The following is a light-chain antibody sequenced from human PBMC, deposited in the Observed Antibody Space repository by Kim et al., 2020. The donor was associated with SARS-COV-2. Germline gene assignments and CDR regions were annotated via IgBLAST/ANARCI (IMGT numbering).Light chain of an antibody. Sequence: GYNVNSHCSRSTSNIANNYVLWNHQLPGTSPTLLIYRNNQRPSGVPDRFSGSKSGTSASLAISGLRSEDEAVYYCAAWDDSLSGRVFGGGTQLTVL. J-gene: IGLJ3*02. CDR2: RNN. V-gene: IGLV1-47*01. CDR3: AAWDDSLSGRV. CDR1: TSNIANNY.